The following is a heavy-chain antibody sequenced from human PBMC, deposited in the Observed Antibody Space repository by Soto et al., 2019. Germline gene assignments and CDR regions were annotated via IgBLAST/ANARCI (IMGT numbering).Heavy chain of an antibody. V-gene: IGHV3-30*18. CDR2: ISYDGSNK. D-gene: IGHD2-21*02. CDR3: AKGDYYYYYGMDV. CDR1: GFTFSSYG. Sequence: GGSLRLSCAASGFTFSSYGMHWVRQAPGKGLEWVAVISYDGSNKYYADSVKGRFTISRDNSKNTLYLQMNSLRAEDTAVYYCAKGDYYYYYGMDVWGQGTTVTVSS. J-gene: IGHJ6*02.